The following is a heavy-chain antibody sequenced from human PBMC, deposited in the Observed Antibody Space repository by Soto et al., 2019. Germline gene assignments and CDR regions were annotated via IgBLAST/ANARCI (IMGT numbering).Heavy chain of an antibody. CDR3: ARITIFGVVKSTYYFDY. D-gene: IGHD3-3*01. CDR2: IYYSGST. V-gene: IGHV4-39*01. J-gene: IGHJ4*02. Sequence: QLQLQESGPGLVKPSETLSLTCTVSGGSISSSSYYWGWIRQPPGKGLECIGSIYYSGSTYYNPSLKSRVTISVDTSKNQFSLKLSSVTAADTAVYYCARITIFGVVKSTYYFDYWGQGTLVTVSS. CDR1: GGSISSSSYY.